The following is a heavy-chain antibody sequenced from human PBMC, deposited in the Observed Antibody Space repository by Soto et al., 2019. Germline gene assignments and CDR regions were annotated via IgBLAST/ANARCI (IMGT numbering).Heavy chain of an antibody. J-gene: IGHJ6*03. CDR1: GFTFSSYA. V-gene: IGHV3-23*01. CDR2: ISGSGGST. Sequence: EVQLLESGGGLVQPGGSLRLSCAASGFTFSSYAMSWVRQAPGKGLEWVSAISGSGGSTYYADSVKGRFTISRDHSKNTLYLQMNSLRAEDTAVYYCAKGGYYYYYMDVWGKGTTVTVSS. CDR3: AKGGYYYYYMDV.